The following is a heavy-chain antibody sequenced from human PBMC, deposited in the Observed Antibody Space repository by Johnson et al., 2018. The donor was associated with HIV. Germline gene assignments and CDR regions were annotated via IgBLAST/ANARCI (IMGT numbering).Heavy chain of an antibody. V-gene: IGHV3-13*01. J-gene: IGHJ3*02. Sequence: EQLVESGGGLVQPGGSLRLSCAASGFSFSSYDMHWVRQATGKNLEWVSAIGVAGDTYYAGSVRGRFTISRENAKNSFYLQMNDLRVGDTAVFYCARRRQGSASYSDPFDIWGQGTMVTVSS. D-gene: IGHD2-15*01. CDR3: ARRRQGSASYSDPFDI. CDR2: IGVAGDT. CDR1: GFSFSSYD.